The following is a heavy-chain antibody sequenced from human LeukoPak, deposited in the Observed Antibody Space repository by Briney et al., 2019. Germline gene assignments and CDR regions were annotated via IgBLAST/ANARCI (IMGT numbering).Heavy chain of an antibody. V-gene: IGHV1-46*01. CDR1: GYTFSDFY. J-gene: IGHJ4*02. Sequence: ASVKVSCKASGYTFSDFYVHWVRQAPGQGLEWMGIIKVSGGRTEYAQKFQGRVTMTRDMSTSTVYMELNNLRSEDTAVYNCAREPPESYYFDYWGQGTLVTVSS. CDR2: IKVSGGRT. CDR3: AREPPESYYFDY.